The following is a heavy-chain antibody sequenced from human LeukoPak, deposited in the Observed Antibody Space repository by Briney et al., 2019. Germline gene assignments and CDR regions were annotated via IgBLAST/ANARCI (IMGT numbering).Heavy chain of an antibody. D-gene: IGHD2-2*01. CDR2: ISASGGTT. CDR1: GFTFNNYA. Sequence: GRSLRLSCAAAGFTFNNYAMSWVRQAPGKGLEWDSAISASGGTTYYADSVKGRFPISRDNSENTLFLQRNSLRDEDTAVYYCAKEPREYCSSTSCPNWFDSWGQGTLVTVSS. V-gene: IGHV3-23*01. J-gene: IGHJ5*01. CDR3: AKEPREYCSSTSCPNWFDS.